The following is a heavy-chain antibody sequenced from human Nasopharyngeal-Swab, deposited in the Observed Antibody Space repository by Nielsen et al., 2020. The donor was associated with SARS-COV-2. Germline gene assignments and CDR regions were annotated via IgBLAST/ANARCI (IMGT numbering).Heavy chain of an antibody. Sequence: SETLSLTCTVSGGSISRGGYYWSWIRQQPGKGLEWIGYIFYSGITYYRPSLKSRVSISLDTSKNQFSLKLSSVTAADTAVYYCATTSMSSFDYWGQGTLVTVSS. CDR1: GGSISRGGYY. D-gene: IGHD2/OR15-2a*01. CDR3: ATTSMSSFDY. CDR2: IFYSGIT. J-gene: IGHJ4*02. V-gene: IGHV4-31*03.